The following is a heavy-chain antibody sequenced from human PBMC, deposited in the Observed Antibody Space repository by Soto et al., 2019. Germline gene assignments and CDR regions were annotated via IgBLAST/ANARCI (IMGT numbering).Heavy chain of an antibody. D-gene: IGHD2-15*01. J-gene: IGHJ6*01. CDR2: IRGFSPYT. CDR1: GFTFRSYT. V-gene: IGHV3-21*01. CDR3: ARDRGYDAHDYYYNAMDV. Sequence: GGSLRLSCVASGFTFRSYTMNWVRQAPGKGLECVSAIRGFSPYTFYADSVKGRFTISRDKSKNSLYLKMNSLRAEDTAVYYCARDRGYDAHDYYYNAMDVWGQGTRIIVS.